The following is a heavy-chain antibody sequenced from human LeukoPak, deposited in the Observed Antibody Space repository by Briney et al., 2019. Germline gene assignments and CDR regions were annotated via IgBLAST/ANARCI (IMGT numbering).Heavy chain of an antibody. Sequence: GRSLRLSCAASGFTFRNYGMEWVRQAPGKGLEWAAVIWYDGSNKYYADSVKGRFTISRDNSKNTLYLQMNSLRAEDTSVYYCATVRGGSGTYYNDYWGQGTLVTVSS. V-gene: IGHV3-33*01. CDR3: ATVRGGSGTYYNDY. CDR2: IWYDGSNK. CDR1: GFTFRNYG. J-gene: IGHJ4*02. D-gene: IGHD3-10*01.